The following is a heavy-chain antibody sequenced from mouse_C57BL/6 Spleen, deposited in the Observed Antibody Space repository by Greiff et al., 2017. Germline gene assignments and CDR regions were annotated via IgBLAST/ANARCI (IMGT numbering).Heavy chain of an antibody. Sequence: QVQLQQPGAELVKPGASVKLSCKASGYTFTSYWMQWVKQRPGQGLEWIGEIDPSDSYTNYNQKFKGKATLTVDTSSSTAYMQLSSLTSEDSAVYYCARYPYYYGSSYVDYWGQGTTLTVSS. D-gene: IGHD1-1*01. V-gene: IGHV1-50*01. CDR1: GYTFTSYW. CDR2: IDPSDSYT. CDR3: ARYPYYYGSSYVDY. J-gene: IGHJ2*01.